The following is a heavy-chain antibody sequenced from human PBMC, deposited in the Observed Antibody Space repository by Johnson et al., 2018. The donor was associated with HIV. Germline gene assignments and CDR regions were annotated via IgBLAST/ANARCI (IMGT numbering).Heavy chain of an antibody. J-gene: IGHJ3*02. D-gene: IGHD2/OR15-2a*01. CDR3: AKSLFSISWPYDAFDM. V-gene: IGHV3-30*02. Sequence: QVQLVESGGGVVQPGGSLRLSCAASGFTFNTYGMHWVRQAPGKGLEWVAFIRYDGSNKYYADSVKGRFTISRDNSKNTLYLQMNSLRAEDTAVYYCAKSLFSISWPYDAFDMWGQGTMVTVS. CDR2: IRYDGSNK. CDR1: GFTFNTYG.